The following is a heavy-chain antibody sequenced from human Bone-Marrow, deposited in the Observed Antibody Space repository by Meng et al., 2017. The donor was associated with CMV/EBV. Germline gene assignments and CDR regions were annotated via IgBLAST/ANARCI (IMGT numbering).Heavy chain of an antibody. CDR1: GFTFSSYW. CDR3: ARLCSTSCYTDAVDI. Sequence: GGSLRLSCAASGFTFSSYWMHWVRQAPGKGLEWVSYISSSGSTIYYADSVKGRFTISRDNDKNSLYLQMNSLRAEDTAVYYCARLCSTSCYTDAVDIWGQGTMVTVSS. J-gene: IGHJ3*02. CDR2: ISSSGSTI. V-gene: IGHV3-48*04. D-gene: IGHD2-2*02.